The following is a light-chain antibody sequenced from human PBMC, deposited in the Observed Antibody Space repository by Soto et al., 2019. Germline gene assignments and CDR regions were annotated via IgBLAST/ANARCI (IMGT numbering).Light chain of an antibody. V-gene: IGLV2-14*01. J-gene: IGLJ1*01. CDR3: ISYASINTYV. Sequence: QSVLTQPASVSGSPGQSITISCTGTSSDVGGYDYVSWYQQHPGKAPKLMIYDVTNRPSGVSNRFSGSKSGNTASLTISGLQAEDEADCYCISYASINTYVFGTGTKLTVL. CDR1: SSDVGGYDY. CDR2: DVT.